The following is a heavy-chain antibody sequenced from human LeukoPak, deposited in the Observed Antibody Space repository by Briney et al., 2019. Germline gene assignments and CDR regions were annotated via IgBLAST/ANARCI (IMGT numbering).Heavy chain of an antibody. CDR3: ARDRGDFWSAYFHY. J-gene: IGHJ4*02. D-gene: IGHD3-3*01. V-gene: IGHV1-18*01. CDR2: ISPYNGNT. Sequence: ASVKVSCKASGYTFTTYGINWVRQAPGQGLEWMGWISPYNGNTNYAQKLQGRVTMTTDTSTSTGYMELRSLRSDDTAVYYCARDRGDFWSAYFHYWGQGTLVTVSS. CDR1: GYTFTTYG.